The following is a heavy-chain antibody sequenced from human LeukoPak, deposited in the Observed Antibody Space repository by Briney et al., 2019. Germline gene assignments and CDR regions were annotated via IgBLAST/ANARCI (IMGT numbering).Heavy chain of an antibody. D-gene: IGHD5-18*01. CDR2: ISSSSSYI. CDR3: ARARYSYAAGAFDI. Sequence: GSLRLSCAASGFTFSSYSMSWVRQAPGKGLEWVSSISSSSSYIYYADSVKGRFTISRDNAKNSLYLRMNSLRAEDTAVYYCARARYSYAAGAFDIWGQGTMVTVSS. J-gene: IGHJ3*02. CDR1: GFTFSSYS. V-gene: IGHV3-21*01.